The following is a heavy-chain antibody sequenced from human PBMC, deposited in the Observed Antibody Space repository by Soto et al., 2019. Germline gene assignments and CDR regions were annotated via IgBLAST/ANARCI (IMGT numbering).Heavy chain of an antibody. Sequence: GASVKVSCKASGYTFTSYGISWVRQAPGQGLEWMGWISAYNSNTNYAQKLQCRVTMTTDTSTSTAYMELRSLRSDDTAVYYCARDSLPGRPMGHDAFDIWGQGTMVTVSS. CDR2: ISAYNSNT. V-gene: IGHV1-18*04. D-gene: IGHD6-6*01. CDR3: ARDSLPGRPMGHDAFDI. CDR1: GYTFTSYG. J-gene: IGHJ3*02.